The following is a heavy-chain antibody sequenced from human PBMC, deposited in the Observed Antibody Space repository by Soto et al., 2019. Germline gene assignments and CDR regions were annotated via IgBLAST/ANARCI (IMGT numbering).Heavy chain of an antibody. Sequence: GASVKVSCKASGYTFTNYAMHWVRQAPGQRLEWMGWINAGNGETIYAQKFQGRVTMTEDTSTDTAYMELSSLRSEDTAVYYCATAPYSSGWYGYYFDYWGQGTLVTVSS. CDR1: GYTFTNYA. V-gene: IGHV1-3*01. D-gene: IGHD6-19*01. J-gene: IGHJ4*02. CDR3: ATAPYSSGWYGYYFDY. CDR2: INAGNGET.